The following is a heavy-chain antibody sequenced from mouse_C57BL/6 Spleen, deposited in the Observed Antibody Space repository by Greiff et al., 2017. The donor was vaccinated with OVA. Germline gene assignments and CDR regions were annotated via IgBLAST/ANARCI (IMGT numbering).Heavy chain of an antibody. CDR2: INYDGSST. J-gene: IGHJ2*01. Sequence: DVKLVESEGGLVQPGSSMKLSCTASGFTFSDYYMAWVRQVPEKGLEWVANINYDGSSTYYLDSLKSRFIISRDNAKNILYLQMSSLKSEDTATYYCAREDGSSPYFDYWGQGTTLTVSS. CDR1: GFTFSDYY. V-gene: IGHV5-16*01. CDR3: AREDGSSPYFDY. D-gene: IGHD1-1*01.